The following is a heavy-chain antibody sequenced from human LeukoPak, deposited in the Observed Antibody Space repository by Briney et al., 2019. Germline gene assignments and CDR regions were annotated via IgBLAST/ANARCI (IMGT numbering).Heavy chain of an antibody. CDR3: ARDPYYYDSSGYPGRAFDI. CDR1: GYTFTSYD. V-gene: IGHV1-18*01. CDR2: ISAYNGNT. D-gene: IGHD3-22*01. J-gene: IGHJ3*02. Sequence: ASVKVSCKASGYTFTSYDINWVRQATGQGLEWMGWISAYNGNTNYAQKLQGRVTMTTDTSTSTAYMELRSLRSDDTAVYYCARDPYYYDSSGYPGRAFDIWGQGTMVTVSS.